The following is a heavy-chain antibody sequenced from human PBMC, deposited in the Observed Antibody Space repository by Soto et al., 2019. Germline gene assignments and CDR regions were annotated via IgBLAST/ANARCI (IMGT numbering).Heavy chain of an antibody. CDR2: IYNSGLT. D-gene: IGHD1-1*01. CDR3: VRDGTKNLRDWFDP. V-gene: IGHV4-61*01. Sequence: SETLSLTWPVSGCTVSSGSYYWGWIRQPPGKGPEWIGHIYNSGLTNYNPSLKSRITISVDMSKKQFSLTLRSVTAADTAMYYCVRDGTKNLRDWFDPWGQGIVVTVSS. J-gene: IGHJ5*02. CDR1: GCTVSSGSYY.